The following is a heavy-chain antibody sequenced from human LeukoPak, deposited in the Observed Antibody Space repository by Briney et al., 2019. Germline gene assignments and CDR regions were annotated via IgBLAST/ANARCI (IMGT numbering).Heavy chain of an antibody. D-gene: IGHD3-22*01. Sequence: PSETLSLTCTVSGGSISSSSYYWGWIRQPPGKGLEWIGSIYYSGSTYYNPSLKSRVTISVDTSKNQFSLKLSSVTAADTAVYYCARDRGDSSGYYHQYYFDYWGQGTLVTVSS. CDR3: ARDRGDSSGYYHQYYFDY. J-gene: IGHJ4*02. CDR1: GGSISSSSYY. CDR2: IYYSGST. V-gene: IGHV4-39*07.